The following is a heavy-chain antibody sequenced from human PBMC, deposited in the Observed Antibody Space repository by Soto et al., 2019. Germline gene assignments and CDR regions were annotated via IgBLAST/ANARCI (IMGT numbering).Heavy chain of an antibody. CDR3: ARHLIDYYDSSGYYLY. J-gene: IGHJ4*02. CDR2: INPSGGST. D-gene: IGHD3-22*01. CDR1: GYTFTSYY. V-gene: IGHV1-46*01. Sequence: QVQLVQSGAEVKKPGASVKVSCKASGYTFTSYYMHWVRQAPGQGLAWMGIINPSGGSTSYAQKFQGRVTMTRDTSTSTVYMELSSLRSEDTAVYYCARHLIDYYDSSGYYLYWGQGTLVTVSS.